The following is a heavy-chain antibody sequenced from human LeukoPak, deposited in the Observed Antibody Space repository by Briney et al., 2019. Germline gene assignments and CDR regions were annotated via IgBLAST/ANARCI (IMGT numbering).Heavy chain of an antibody. V-gene: IGHV1-2*04. Sequence: ASVKVSCKASGYTFTGYYMHWVRQAPGQGLEWMGWINPNSGGTNYAQKFQGWVTMTRDTSISTAYMELSRLRSDDTAVYYCARVSRDYDILTGYLYCFDYWGQGTLVTVSS. CDR1: GYTFTGYY. CDR3: ARVSRDYDILTGYLYCFDY. CDR2: INPNSGGT. J-gene: IGHJ4*02. D-gene: IGHD3-9*01.